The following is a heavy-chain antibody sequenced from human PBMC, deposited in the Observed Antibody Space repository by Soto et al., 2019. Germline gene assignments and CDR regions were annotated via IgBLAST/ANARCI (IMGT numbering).Heavy chain of an antibody. V-gene: IGHV3-30*18. Sequence: ESGGGVVQPGRSLRLSCAASGFTFSSYGMHWVRQAPGKGLEWVAVISYDGSNKYYADSVKGRFTISRDNSKNTLYLQMNSLRAEDTAVYYCAKDRHGMDVWGQGTTVTVSS. CDR1: GFTFSSYG. J-gene: IGHJ6*02. CDR3: AKDRHGMDV. CDR2: ISYDGSNK.